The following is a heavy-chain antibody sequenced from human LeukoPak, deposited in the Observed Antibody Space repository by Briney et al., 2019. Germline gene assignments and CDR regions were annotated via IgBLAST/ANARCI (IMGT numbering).Heavy chain of an antibody. D-gene: IGHD3-10*01. CDR3: AKAYSGAGGYYTEYFQH. CDR2: ISGSGGST. J-gene: IGHJ1*01. V-gene: IGHV3-23*01. CDR1: GFTFSSYA. Sequence: GGSLRLSCAASGFTFSSYAMSWVRQAPGKGLEWVSAISGSGGSTYYADSVKGRFSISRDNSKNTLYLQMNSLRAEDTAVYYCAKAYSGAGGYYTEYFQHWGQGTLVTVSS.